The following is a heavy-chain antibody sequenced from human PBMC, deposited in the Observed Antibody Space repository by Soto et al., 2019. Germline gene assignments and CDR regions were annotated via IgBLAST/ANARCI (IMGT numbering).Heavy chain of an antibody. V-gene: IGHV3-21*01. CDR1: GFTFSSYS. D-gene: IGHD3-10*01. CDR3: ARDRYYGSGSYYNPIGMDV. CDR2: ISSSSSYI. Sequence: SGGSLRLSCAASGFTFSSYSMNWVRQAPGKGLEWVSSISSSSSYIYYADSVKGRFTISRDNAKNSLYLQMNSLRAEDTAVYYCARDRYYGSGSYYNPIGMDVWGQGTTVTVSS. J-gene: IGHJ6*02.